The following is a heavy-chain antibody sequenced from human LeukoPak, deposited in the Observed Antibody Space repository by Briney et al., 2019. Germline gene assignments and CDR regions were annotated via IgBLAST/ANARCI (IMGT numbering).Heavy chain of an antibody. CDR1: GFTFDDYA. J-gene: IGHJ3*01. CDR3: AKGVRITMVRGAFDG. Sequence: RPGGSLRLSCAASGFTFDDYAMHWVRQGPGKGLEWVSGISWNSGSIVYADSVKGRFTISRDNAKNSLYLQMNSLRAEDTALYYCAKGVRITMVRGAFDGWGQGTMVTVSS. V-gene: IGHV3-9*01. CDR2: ISWNSGSI. D-gene: IGHD3-10*01.